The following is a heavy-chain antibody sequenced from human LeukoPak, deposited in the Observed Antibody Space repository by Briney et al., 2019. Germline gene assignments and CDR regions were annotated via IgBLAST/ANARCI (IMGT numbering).Heavy chain of an antibody. D-gene: IGHD3-10*01. CDR2: INPSDGVI. J-gene: IGHJ4*02. CDR3: ARRGSGSYVLDY. V-gene: IGHV1-46*01. CDR1: GYTFTRYY. Sequence: ASVKVSCKASGYTFTRYYMHWVRQAPGQGLEWMGIINPSDGVIDYAQKFQDRVTMTRDTSTSTVYMELSSLRSEDTAVYYCARRGSGSYVLDYWGQGTLVPVSS.